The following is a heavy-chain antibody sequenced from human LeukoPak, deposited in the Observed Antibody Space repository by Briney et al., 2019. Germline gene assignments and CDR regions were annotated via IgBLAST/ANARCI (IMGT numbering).Heavy chain of an antibody. CDR2: LYHSGST. D-gene: IGHD5-18*01. J-gene: IGHJ4*02. V-gene: IGHV4-38-2*02. CDR1: GYSISSGYY. Sequence: SETLSLTCTVSGYSISSGYYWGWIRQPPGKGLECIGSLYHSGSTYSNPSLRSRFTISVDTSKNQFSLKLSSVTAADTAVYYCARAPGYSYGTFDYWGQGTLVTVSS. CDR3: ARAPGYSYGTFDY.